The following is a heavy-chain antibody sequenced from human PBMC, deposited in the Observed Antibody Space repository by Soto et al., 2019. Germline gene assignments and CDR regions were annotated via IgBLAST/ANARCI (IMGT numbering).Heavy chain of an antibody. D-gene: IGHD6-13*01. Sequence: SETLSLTCTVSGGSIRSYCWTWIRQPPGKALEWVGSVFYSGTTYYNPSLKSRVTISVDTSKNQVSLRLDSVTAADTAVYHCARQRGSSTPYFDYWGQGTLVTVSS. J-gene: IGHJ4*02. V-gene: IGHV4-59*05. CDR3: ARQRGSSTPYFDY. CDR1: GGSIRSYC. CDR2: VFYSGTT.